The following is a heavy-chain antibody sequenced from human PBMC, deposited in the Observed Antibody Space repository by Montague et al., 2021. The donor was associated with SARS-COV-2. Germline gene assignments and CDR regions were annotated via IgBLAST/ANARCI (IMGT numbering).Heavy chain of an antibody. D-gene: IGHD2-2*01. V-gene: IGHV3-30*18. CDR1: GFSFGSYG. J-gene: IGHJ6*02. CDR3: AKSVLVVPAAINYYYGMDV. Sequence: SLRLSCAASGFSFGSYGMHWVRLAPGKGLEWVAVISFDGSNKYYAESVKGQLTISRDNAMNTLDLQMNSLRAEDTAIYYCAKSVLVVPAAINYYYGMDVWGHGTTVTVSS. CDR2: ISFDGSNK.